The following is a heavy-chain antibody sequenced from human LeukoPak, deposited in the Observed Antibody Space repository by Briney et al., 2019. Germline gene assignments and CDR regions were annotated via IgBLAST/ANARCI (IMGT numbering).Heavy chain of an antibody. D-gene: IGHD4-11*01. CDR2: IGSSGVTT. CDR1: GFTFSSYA. CDR3: AKDAQRGFDYSNSLEF. V-gene: IGHV3-23*01. J-gene: IGHJ4*02. Sequence: PGGSLRLSCAASGFTFSSYAMIWVRQAPGRGLEWVSAIGSSGVTTYYADSVKGRFTISRDNSKNTLYMQMNSLRVEDTAVYYCAKDAQRGFDYSNSLEFWGQGSLVTVSS.